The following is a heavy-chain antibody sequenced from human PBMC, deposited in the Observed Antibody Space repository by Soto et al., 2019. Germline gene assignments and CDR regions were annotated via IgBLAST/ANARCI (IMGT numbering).Heavy chain of an antibody. CDR1: GDSISSTQW. CDR3: ARDADYGPENPKFWAFDI. V-gene: IGHV4-4*02. Sequence: QVQLQESGPGLVKPSGTLSLTCAVSGDSISSTQWWTWVRQSPGKGLEWIAESHHSGNTNYNPSLRGRVSMSLDKSKNEFSLRLTSVTAADTAVYYCARDADYGPENPKFWAFDIWGQGTLVTVSP. CDR2: SHHSGNT. D-gene: IGHD3-10*01. J-gene: IGHJ3*02.